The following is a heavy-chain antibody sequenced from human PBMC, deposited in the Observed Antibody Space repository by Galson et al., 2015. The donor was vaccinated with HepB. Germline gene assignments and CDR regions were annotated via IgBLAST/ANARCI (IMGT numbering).Heavy chain of an antibody. V-gene: IGHV3-30*03. CDR1: GFIFSDYW. Sequence: SLRLSCAASGFIFSDYWMHWVRQAPGKGLEWVAVISYDGSNKYYADSVKGRFTISRDNSKNTLYLQMNSLRAEDTAVYYCARDGYYGSGSYPLDYWGQGTLVTVSS. D-gene: IGHD3-10*01. J-gene: IGHJ4*02. CDR3: ARDGYYGSGSYPLDY. CDR2: ISYDGSNK.